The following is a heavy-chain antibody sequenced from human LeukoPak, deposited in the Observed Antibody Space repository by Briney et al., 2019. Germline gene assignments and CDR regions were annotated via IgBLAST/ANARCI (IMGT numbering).Heavy chain of an antibody. J-gene: IGHJ3*02. CDR2: IYHSGST. D-gene: IGHD3-22*01. CDR3: ARDRAYDSSGYYSVHAFDI. CDR1: GGSLSSSNW. Sequence: SETLSLTCAVSGGSLSSSNWWSWVRQPPGKGLEWIGEIYHSGSTNYNPSLKSRVTISVDKSKNQFSLKLSSVTAADTAVYYCARDRAYDSSGYYSVHAFDIWGQGTMVTVSS. V-gene: IGHV4-4*02.